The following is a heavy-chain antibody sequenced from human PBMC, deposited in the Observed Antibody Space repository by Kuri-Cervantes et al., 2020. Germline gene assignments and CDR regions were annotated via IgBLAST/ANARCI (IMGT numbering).Heavy chain of an antibody. D-gene: IGHD4-17*01. V-gene: IGHV3-23*01. CDR2: ISGSGGST. CDR3: AKDDYGDYVGIDFDY. J-gene: IGHJ4*02. CDR1: GFTFSSYA. Sequence: LSLTCAASGFTFSSYAMSWVRQAPGKGLEWVSAISGSGGSTYYADSVKGRFTISRDNSKNTLYLQMNSLRAEDTAVYYCAKDDYGDYVGIDFDYWGQGTLVTVSS.